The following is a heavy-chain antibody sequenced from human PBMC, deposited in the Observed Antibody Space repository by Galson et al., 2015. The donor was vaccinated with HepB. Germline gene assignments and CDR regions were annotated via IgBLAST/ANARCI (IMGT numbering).Heavy chain of an antibody. CDR1: GVFFTDVA. CDR2: IIPVLNMT. D-gene: IGHD2-2*01. Sequence: SVKVSCKASGVFFTDVAITWVRQAPGQGPEWMGKIIPVLNMTNYAQDFHGRVTISADTSTSTAYMELSGLRSEDTGVYYCARPHCSRTRCYSWANEDYHEYYMDVWGTGTTVTVSS. J-gene: IGHJ6*03. CDR3: ARPHCSRTRCYSWANEDYHEYYMDV. V-gene: IGHV1-69*04.